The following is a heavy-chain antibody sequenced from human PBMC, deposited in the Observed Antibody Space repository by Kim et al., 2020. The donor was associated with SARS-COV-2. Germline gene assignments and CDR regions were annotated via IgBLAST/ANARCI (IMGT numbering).Heavy chain of an antibody. D-gene: IGHD2-2*01. CDR3: AKLGSSVVDY. Sequence: YYNPSLRSRVTISVDTSKTQFSLKLSSVTAADTALYYCAKLGSSVVDYWGQGTLVTVSS. J-gene: IGHJ4*02. V-gene: IGHV4-39*01.